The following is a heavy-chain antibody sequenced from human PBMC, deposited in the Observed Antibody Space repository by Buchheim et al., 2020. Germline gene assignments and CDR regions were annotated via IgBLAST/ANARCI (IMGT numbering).Heavy chain of an antibody. CDR3: ARYCSGGSCSFDY. V-gene: IGHV3-30-3*01. D-gene: IGHD2-15*01. J-gene: IGHJ4*02. CDR2: ISYDGSNK. Sequence: QVQLVESGGGVVQPGRSLRLSCAASGFTFSTYAMHWVRQAPGKGLDWVAVISYDGSNKYYADSVKGRLTILRDISKNTLYLQMNSLRAEDTAVYYGARYCSGGSCSFDYGGQGTL. CDR1: GFTFSTYA.